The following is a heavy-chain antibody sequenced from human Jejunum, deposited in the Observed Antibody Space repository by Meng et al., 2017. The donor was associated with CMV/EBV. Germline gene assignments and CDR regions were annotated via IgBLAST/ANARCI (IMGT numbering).Heavy chain of an antibody. D-gene: IGHD1-14*01. J-gene: IGHJ6*02. Sequence: WVRPAPGQGLEWLGLINPSGYSTTYAQKFQGRVTVTTDTSARTVQLQVSGLRSEDTAVYYCVRDGGTYRTAATGGYDFYYYGLDVWGQGTTVTVSS. CDR3: VRDGGTYRTAATGGYDFYYYGLDV. CDR2: INPSGYST. V-gene: IGHV1-46*01.